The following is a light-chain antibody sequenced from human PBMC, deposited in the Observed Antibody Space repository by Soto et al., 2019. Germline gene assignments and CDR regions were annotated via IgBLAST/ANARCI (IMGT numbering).Light chain of an antibody. J-gene: IGKJ1*01. V-gene: IGKV3-20*01. Sequence: EIVLTQSPGTLSLSPGESATLSFSATQTISSNYLAWYQQKPGQAPKVLIHSASTRATGIPDRFSGSGSGTDFTLTISRLEPEDFAVYYCQLYGSSPKTFGQGTKVDIK. CDR2: SAS. CDR1: QTISSNY. CDR3: QLYGSSPKT.